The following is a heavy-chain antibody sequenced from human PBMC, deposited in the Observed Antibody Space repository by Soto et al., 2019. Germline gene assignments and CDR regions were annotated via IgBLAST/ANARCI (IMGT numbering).Heavy chain of an antibody. J-gene: IGHJ4*02. CDR3: AKGGTMIVEGWFDY. Sequence: TLSLTRAASGFTFSSYAMSSVRQAPGKGLERVSPISGSGGSTYYADSWKSRFTISRDNSKNTLYLQMKSLRAEDTAVYYCAKGGTMIVEGWFDYWGQGTLVTVSS. V-gene: IGHV3-23*01. D-gene: IGHD3-22*01. CDR1: GFTFSSYA. CDR2: ISGSGGST.